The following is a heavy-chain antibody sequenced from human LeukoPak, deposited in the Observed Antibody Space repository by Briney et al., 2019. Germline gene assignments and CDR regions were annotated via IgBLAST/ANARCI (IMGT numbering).Heavy chain of an antibody. CDR1: GGSVSSHY. CDR3: ARESYGSGSYGWFDP. CDR2: VYHSETT. Sequence: SETLSLTCTVSGGSVSSHYWSWIRQPPGKGLEWIGYVYHSETTSYNPSLKSRVTISLDTSKSQFSLRLTPLTAADTAVYYCARESYGSGSYGWFDPWGQGALVTVST. V-gene: IGHV4-59*02. J-gene: IGHJ5*02. D-gene: IGHD3-10*01.